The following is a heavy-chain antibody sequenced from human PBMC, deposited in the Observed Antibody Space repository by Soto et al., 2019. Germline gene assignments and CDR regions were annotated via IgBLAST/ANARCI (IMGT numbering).Heavy chain of an antibody. V-gene: IGHV6-1*01. J-gene: IGHJ5*01. CDR3: ARLIGNSWLDS. CDR2: TYYRSKWEY. Sequence: SQALSLTCAISGDSVSTNSATWDWIRQSPSRGLEWLGRTYYRSKWEYDYAASVKGRIKINPDTSKNQVSLHLDSVTPDDTAVYYCARLIGNSWLDSWGQGTLVTVSS. D-gene: IGHD2-8*01. CDR1: GDSVSTNSAT.